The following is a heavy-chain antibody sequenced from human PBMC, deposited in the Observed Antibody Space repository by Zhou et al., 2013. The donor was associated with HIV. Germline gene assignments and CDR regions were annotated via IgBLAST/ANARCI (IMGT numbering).Heavy chain of an antibody. D-gene: IGHD6-13*01. Sequence: QVQLVQSGAEVRKPGASVKVSCKVSGYSITELSIHWVRQAPGSGLEWVGRFDPENRDTTYAQRFQGRIIMTGETSIDTAYIEATSLTSDDTAMYYCAIDRVLQQRLENTLAIWGQGTLVSVSS. V-gene: IGHV1-24*01. CDR3: AIDRVLQQRLENTLAI. CDR1: GYSITELS. CDR2: FDPENRDT. J-gene: IGHJ3*02.